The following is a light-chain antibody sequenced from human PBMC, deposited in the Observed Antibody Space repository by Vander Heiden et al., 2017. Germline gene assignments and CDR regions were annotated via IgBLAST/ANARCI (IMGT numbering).Light chain of an antibody. Sequence: EIVMTQSPGSLSVFPGDRATLACRASHSVGNNLAWYRQKPGQAPSLLIFDTSSRATGVPARFRVSGSGTEFTLTINSLQSEDIASYYCQQDNNCPYTFGQGTKLEIK. CDR3: QQDNNCPYT. J-gene: IGKJ2*01. CDR2: DTS. V-gene: IGKV3-15*01. CDR1: HSVGNN.